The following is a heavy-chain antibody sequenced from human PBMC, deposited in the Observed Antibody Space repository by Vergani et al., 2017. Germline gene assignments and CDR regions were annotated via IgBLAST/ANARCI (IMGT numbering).Heavy chain of an antibody. CDR1: GFTFSSYA. Sequence: EVQLLESGGGLVQPGGSLRLSCAASGFTFSSYAMHWVRQAPGKGLEWVSGISWNSGSIGYADSVKGRFTISRDNAKNSLYLQMNSLRAEDTALYYCAKDFSGWYHGMDVWGQGTTVTVSS. D-gene: IGHD6-19*01. CDR3: AKDFSGWYHGMDV. J-gene: IGHJ6*02. V-gene: IGHV3-9*01. CDR2: ISWNSGSI.